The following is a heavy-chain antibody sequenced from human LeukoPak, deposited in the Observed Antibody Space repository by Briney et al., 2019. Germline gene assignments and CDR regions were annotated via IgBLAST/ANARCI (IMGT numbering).Heavy chain of an antibody. CDR2: IHADGGST. CDR1: GFAFADYA. D-gene: IGHD2/OR15-2a*01. V-gene: IGHV3-43*02. J-gene: IGHJ6*02. CDR3: STWAFYHGLDV. Sequence: GGSLRLSCAASGFAFADYAMHWVRQIPGKGLECVAHIHADGGSTFYADSVKGRFTVSRDNGKNSLFLQMDSLTSDDTALYYCSTWAFYHGLDVWGQGATVIVSS.